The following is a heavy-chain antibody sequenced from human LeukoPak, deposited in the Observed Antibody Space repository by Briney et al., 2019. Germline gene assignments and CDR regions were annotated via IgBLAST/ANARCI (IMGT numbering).Heavy chain of an antibody. V-gene: IGHV3-33*01. J-gene: IGHJ6*02. CDR2: IWYDGSNK. Sequence: GGSLRLSCAASGFTFSSYGMHWVRQAPGKGLEWEAVIWYDGSNKYYADSVKGRFTISRDNSKNTLYPQMNSLRAEDTAVYYCARDCSSTSCYPYYYYGMDVWGQGTTVTVSS. CDR1: GFTFSSYG. D-gene: IGHD2-2*01. CDR3: ARDCSSTSCYPYYYYGMDV.